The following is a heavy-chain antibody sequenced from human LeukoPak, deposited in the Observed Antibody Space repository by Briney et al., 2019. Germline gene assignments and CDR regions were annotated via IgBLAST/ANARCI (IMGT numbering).Heavy chain of an antibody. D-gene: IGHD2-15*01. Sequence: GASVKVSCKASGYTFTSYGISWVRQAPGQGLEWMGWISAYNGNTNYAQKLQGRATMTTDTSTSTAYMELRRLRSDDTAVYYCARDLGRYCSGGSCHYYSYYMDVWGKGTTVTVSS. CDR3: ARDLGRYCSGGSCHYYSYYMDV. J-gene: IGHJ6*03. CDR2: ISAYNGNT. V-gene: IGHV1-18*01. CDR1: GYTFTSYG.